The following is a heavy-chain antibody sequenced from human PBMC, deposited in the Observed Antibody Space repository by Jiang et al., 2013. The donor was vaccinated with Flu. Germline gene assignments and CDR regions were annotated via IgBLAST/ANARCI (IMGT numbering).Heavy chain of an antibody. D-gene: IGHD6-13*01. J-gene: IGHJ6*02. V-gene: IGHV1-46*01. CDR1: YY. CDR3: ARARSSWYQDV. CDR2: INPSGGST. Sequence: YYMHWVRQAPGQGLEWMGIINPSGGSTSYAQKFQGRVTMTRDTSTSTVYMELSSLRSEDTAVYYCARARSSWYQDVWGQGTTVTVSS.